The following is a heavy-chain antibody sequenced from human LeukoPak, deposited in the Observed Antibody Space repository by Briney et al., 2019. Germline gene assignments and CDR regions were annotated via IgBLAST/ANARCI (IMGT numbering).Heavy chain of an antibody. V-gene: IGHV3-23*01. Sequence: PGGSLRLSCAASGFTFSSYAMSWVRQAPGKGLEWVSAISGSGGSTYYADSVKGRFTISRDNSKNTLYLQMNSLRAEDTAVYYCAKEGYCSNTSCRRVEKYFDYWGQGTLVTVSS. J-gene: IGHJ4*02. D-gene: IGHD2-2*01. CDR1: GFTFSSYA. CDR2: ISGSGGST. CDR3: AKEGYCSNTSCRRVEKYFDY.